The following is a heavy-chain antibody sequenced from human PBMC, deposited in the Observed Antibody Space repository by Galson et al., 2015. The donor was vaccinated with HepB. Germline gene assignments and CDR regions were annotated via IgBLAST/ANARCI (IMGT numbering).Heavy chain of an antibody. D-gene: IGHD3-3*01. CDR2: ISYDGNNK. Sequence: SLRLSCAASGFTFSSYGMHWVRQAPGKGLEWVAVISYDGNNKYHADSVGGRFTISRDNSKNTLYLQMNSLRAEDTAVYCCAKDQGFWSGYYPEYWGQGTLVTVSS. V-gene: IGHV3-30*18. J-gene: IGHJ4*02. CDR1: GFTFSSYG. CDR3: AKDQGFWSGYYPEY.